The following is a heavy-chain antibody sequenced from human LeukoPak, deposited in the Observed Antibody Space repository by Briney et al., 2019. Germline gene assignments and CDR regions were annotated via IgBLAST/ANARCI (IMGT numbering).Heavy chain of an antibody. CDR3: ARELIAAAGPGVYYYYGMDV. CDR1: GGYISSYY. D-gene: IGHD6-13*01. CDR2: IYYSGST. V-gene: IGHV4-59*01. Sequence: SETLSLTCTVSGGYISSYYWSWIRQPPGKGLEWIEYIYYSGSTNYNPSLKSRVTISVDTSKNQFSLKLSSVTAADTAVYYCARELIAAAGPGVYYYYGMDVWGQGTTVTVSS. J-gene: IGHJ6*02.